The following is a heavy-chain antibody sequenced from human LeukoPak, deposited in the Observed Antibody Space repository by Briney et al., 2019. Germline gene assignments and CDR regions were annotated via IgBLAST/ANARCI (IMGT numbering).Heavy chain of an antibody. CDR1: GYSFTSYW. D-gene: IGHD2-15*01. CDR2: IYPGDSDT. V-gene: IGHV5-51*01. J-gene: IGHJ4*02. CDR3: ARRDCTVGSCSFDY. Sequence: GESLKISCKGSGYSFTSYWIGWVRQMPGKGLGWMGIIYPGDSDTTYSPSFQGQVTISADKSISTAYVQWSSLKASDTAMYYCARRDCTVGSCSFDYWGQGTLVTVSS.